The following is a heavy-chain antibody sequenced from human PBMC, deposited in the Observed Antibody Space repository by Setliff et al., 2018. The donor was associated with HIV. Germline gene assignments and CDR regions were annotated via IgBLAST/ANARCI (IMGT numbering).Heavy chain of an antibody. D-gene: IGHD2-21*01. CDR2: IIPILDIA. J-gene: IGHJ3*02. V-gene: IGHV1-69*04. CDR3: TRDQDGDSEEDDTDCGFDI. Sequence: SVKVSCKASGGTFSSYAISWVRQAPGQGLEWMGTIIPILDIANYAQRFQGRVTITADKSTRTAYMELSSLRSEDTAVYYCTRDQDGDSEEDDTDCGFDIWGQGTKVTVSS. CDR1: GGTFSSYA.